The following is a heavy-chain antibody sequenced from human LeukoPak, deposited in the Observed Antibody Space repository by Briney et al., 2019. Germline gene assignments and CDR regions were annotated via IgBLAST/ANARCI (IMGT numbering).Heavy chain of an antibody. D-gene: IGHD3-22*01. CDR3: ARVASSGYLAY. J-gene: IGHJ4*02. CDR1: GGSFTDYY. CDR2: VNHNGGT. Sequence: SETLSLTCAVYGGSFTDYYWSWIRQPPGKGLEWIGEVNHNGGTNYNPSLKSRVTISMDTSKNQFSLKLTSVTAADTAIYYCARVASSGYLAYWGQGTLVTVSS. V-gene: IGHV4-34*01.